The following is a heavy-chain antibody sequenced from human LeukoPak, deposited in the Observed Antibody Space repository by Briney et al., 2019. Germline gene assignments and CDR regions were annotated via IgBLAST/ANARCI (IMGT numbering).Heavy chain of an antibody. V-gene: IGHV4-34*01. Sequence: SETLSLTCAVYGGSFSGYYWSWIRQPPGKGLEWIGEINHSGSTNYNPSLKSRVTISVDTSKNQFSLKLSSVTAADTAVYYCARTNRELLTYYYGMDVWGQGTTVTVSS. CDR3: ARTNRELLTYYYGMDV. J-gene: IGHJ6*02. D-gene: IGHD1-26*01. CDR2: INHSGST. CDR1: GGSFSGYY.